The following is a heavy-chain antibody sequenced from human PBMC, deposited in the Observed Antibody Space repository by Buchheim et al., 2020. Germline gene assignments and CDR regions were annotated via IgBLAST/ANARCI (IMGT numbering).Heavy chain of an antibody. J-gene: IGHJ6*02. Sequence: EVQLVESGGGLVKPGGSLRLSCAASGFTFSSYSMNWVRQAPGKGLEWVSSISSSSSYIYYADSVKGRFTISRDNAKNSLYLQMNSLRAEDTAVYYCARERVRGVFRYYYYGMGVWGQGTT. CDR1: GFTFSSYS. CDR3: ARERVRGVFRYYYYGMGV. V-gene: IGHV3-21*01. D-gene: IGHD3-10*01. CDR2: ISSSSSYI.